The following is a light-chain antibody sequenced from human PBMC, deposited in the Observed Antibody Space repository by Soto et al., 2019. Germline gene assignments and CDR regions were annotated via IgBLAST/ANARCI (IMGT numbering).Light chain of an antibody. Sequence: QSALTQPPSASGSPGQSVTISCTGTSSDVGSYIYVSWYQQHPGKAPKLMIYEVSNRPSGVPDRFSGSKSGNTASLTVSGLQAEDEADYYCSSYAGSNNLVFGGGTKLTVL. CDR2: EVS. J-gene: IGLJ2*01. CDR3: SSYAGSNNLV. CDR1: SSDVGSYIY. V-gene: IGLV2-8*01.